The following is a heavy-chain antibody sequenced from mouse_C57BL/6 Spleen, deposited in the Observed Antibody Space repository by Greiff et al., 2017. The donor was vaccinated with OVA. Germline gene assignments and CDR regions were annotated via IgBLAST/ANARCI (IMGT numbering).Heavy chain of an antibody. CDR2: ITPNYGTT. CDR1: GYSFTDYH. Sequence: EVQRVESGPELVKPGASVKISCTASGYSFTDYHMNWVKQSNGKSLAWIGVITPNYGTTSYNQPFKGKATLTVDHSSSTAYMQLNSRTAEDSAVYYCASPYSNYAYYAMDYWGQGTAGTVAS. CDR3: ASPYSNYAYYAMDY. V-gene: IGHV1-39*01. J-gene: IGHJ4*01. D-gene: IGHD2-5*01.